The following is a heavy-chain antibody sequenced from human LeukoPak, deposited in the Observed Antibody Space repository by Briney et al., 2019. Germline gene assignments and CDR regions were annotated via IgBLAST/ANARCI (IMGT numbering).Heavy chain of an antibody. V-gene: IGHV1-69*05. D-gene: IGHD3-22*01. CDR1: GGTFSSYA. CDR3: ARDQEYYDSSGYFRWFDP. J-gene: IGHJ5*02. Sequence: ASVKVSCKASGGTFSSYAISWVRQAPGQGLEWMGRIIPIFGTANYAQKFQGRVTITTDESTSTAYMELSSLRSEDTAVYYGARDQEYYDSSGYFRWFDPLGPGNPGHRLL. CDR2: IIPIFGTA.